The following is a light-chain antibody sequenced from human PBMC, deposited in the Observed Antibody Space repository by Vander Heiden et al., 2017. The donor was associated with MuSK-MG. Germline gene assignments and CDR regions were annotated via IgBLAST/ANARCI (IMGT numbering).Light chain of an antibody. J-gene: IGLJ3*02. V-gene: IGLV5-45*03. Sequence: QAGLTQRSCRSAPPGASASLTCTLRSGVNVATSRLDLFQQTPASPPQYRLMYKSYSDKQQGSGVPSRFSGSKDASATAVTLLSSGLQSEDEYYYASMNWNSSGWVFGGGTKLTVL. CDR2: YKSYSDK. CDR1: SGVNVATSR. CDR3: MNWNSSGWV.